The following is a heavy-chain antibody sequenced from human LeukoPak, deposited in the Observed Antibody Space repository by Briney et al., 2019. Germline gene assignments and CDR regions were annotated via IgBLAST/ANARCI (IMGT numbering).Heavy chain of an antibody. D-gene: IGHD1-26*01. CDR3: ARGLGVGAQVLDL. Sequence: GGSLRLSCAASGFTFRSYTMNWVRQAPGKGLEWVSSISRSSSHIYYADSVKGRFTISRDNAKHSLYLQMNSLRAEDTAVYYCARGLGVGAQVLDLWGRGTLVTVSS. V-gene: IGHV3-21*01. CDR1: GFTFRSYT. CDR2: ISRSSSHI. J-gene: IGHJ2*01.